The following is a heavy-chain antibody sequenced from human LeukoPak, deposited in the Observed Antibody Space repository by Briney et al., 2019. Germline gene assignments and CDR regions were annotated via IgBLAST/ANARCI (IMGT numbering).Heavy chain of an antibody. J-gene: IGHJ4*02. CDR1: GGSFSGYY. Sequence: SETLSLTCGVYGGSFSGYYWSWIRQSPGKGLDWIGEINHSGSTNYNPSLKSRVTISVDTSKNQFSLKLSSVTAADTAVYYCARDRGSGWYQYYFDYWGQGTLVTVSS. D-gene: IGHD6-19*01. CDR2: INHSGST. V-gene: IGHV4-34*01. CDR3: ARDRGSGWYQYYFDY.